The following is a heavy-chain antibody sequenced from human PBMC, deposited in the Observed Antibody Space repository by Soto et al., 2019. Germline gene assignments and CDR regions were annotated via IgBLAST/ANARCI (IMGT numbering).Heavy chain of an antibody. CDR1: GGTFSSYA. J-gene: IGHJ6*02. Sequence: SVKVSCKASGGTFSSYAISWVRQAPGQGLEWMGGIIPIFGTANYAQKFQGRVTITADESTSTAYMELSSLRSEDTAVYYCARPIAAAGTYYYGMDVWGQGTTVTVSS. V-gene: IGHV1-69*13. CDR2: IIPIFGTA. D-gene: IGHD6-13*01. CDR3: ARPIAAAGTYYYGMDV.